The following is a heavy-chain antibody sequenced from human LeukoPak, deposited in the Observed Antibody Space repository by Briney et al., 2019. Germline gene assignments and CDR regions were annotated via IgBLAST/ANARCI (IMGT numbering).Heavy chain of an antibody. J-gene: IGHJ6*03. CDR1: GFTFSGYA. D-gene: IGHD3-3*01. Sequence: GGSLRLSCAASGFTFSGYAMSWVRQAPGKGLEWVSAISGSGGSTYYADSVKGRFTISRDNSKNTLYLQMNSLRAEDTAVYYCVKNFWSDKYYYYYMDVWGKGTTVTVSS. CDR2: ISGSGGST. CDR3: VKNFWSDKYYYYYMDV. V-gene: IGHV3-23*01.